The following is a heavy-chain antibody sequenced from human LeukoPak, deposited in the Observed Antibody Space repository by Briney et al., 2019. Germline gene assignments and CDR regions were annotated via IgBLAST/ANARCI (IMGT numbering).Heavy chain of an antibody. CDR1: GYTFTGYY. CDR3: ARMYYDILTGYFPFDY. V-gene: IGHV1-2*02. D-gene: IGHD3-9*01. CDR2: INPNSGGT. Sequence: GASVKVSCKASGYTFTGYYMHWVRQAPGQGLEWMGWINPNSGGTNYAQKFQGRVTMTRDTSISTAYMELSRLRSDDTAVYYCARMYYDILTGYFPFDYWGQGTLVTVSS. J-gene: IGHJ4*02.